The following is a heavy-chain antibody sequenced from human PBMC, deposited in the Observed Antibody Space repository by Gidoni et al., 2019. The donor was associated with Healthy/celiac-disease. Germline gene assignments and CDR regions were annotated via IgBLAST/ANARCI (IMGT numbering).Heavy chain of an antibody. Sequence: EVQLVESGGGLVKPGGSLRPSCAASGFTFSNAWMRWVRQAPGKGLEWVGRIKSKTDGGTTDYAAPVKGRFTISRDDSKNTLYLQMNSLKTEDTAVYYCTTDQGEYSSGYFWYFDYWGQGTLVTVSS. D-gene: IGHD3-22*01. CDR3: TTDQGEYSSGYFWYFDY. CDR2: IKSKTDGGTT. CDR1: GFTFSNAW. V-gene: IGHV3-15*01. J-gene: IGHJ4*02.